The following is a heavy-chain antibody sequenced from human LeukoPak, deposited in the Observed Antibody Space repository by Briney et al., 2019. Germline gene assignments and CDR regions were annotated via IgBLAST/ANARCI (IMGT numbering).Heavy chain of an antibody. Sequence: ASVKVSCKASGYTFTGYYMHWVRQAPGQGLEWMGWINPNSGGTNYAQKFQGRVTMTRDTSISTAYMELSRLRSDDTAVYYCARDPGYYDSSGYFGYWRQGTLVTVSS. D-gene: IGHD3-22*01. V-gene: IGHV1-2*02. CDR1: GYTFTGYY. CDR3: ARDPGYYDSSGYFGY. CDR2: INPNSGGT. J-gene: IGHJ4*02.